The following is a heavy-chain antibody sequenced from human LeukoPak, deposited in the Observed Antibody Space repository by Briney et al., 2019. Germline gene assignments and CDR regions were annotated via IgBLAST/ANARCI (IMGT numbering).Heavy chain of an antibody. CDR3: ARDSAPYYYDSSGYDY. Sequence: GGSLRLSCAASGFTFSSYWMSWVRQAPGKGLEWVANIKQDGSEKYYVDSVKGRFTISRGNAKNSLYLQMNSLRAEDTAVYYCARDSAPYYYDSSGYDYWGQGTLVTVSS. D-gene: IGHD3-22*01. CDR1: GFTFSSYW. V-gene: IGHV3-7*01. CDR2: IKQDGSEK. J-gene: IGHJ4*02.